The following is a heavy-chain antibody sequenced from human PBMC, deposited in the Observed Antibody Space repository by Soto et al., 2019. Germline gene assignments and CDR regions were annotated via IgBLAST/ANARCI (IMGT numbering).Heavy chain of an antibody. V-gene: IGHV1-69*13. CDR1: GGTFSSYA. D-gene: IGHD6-13*01. J-gene: IGHJ5*02. CDR3: ARDLSIAAAGTPSSWFDP. CDR2: IIPIFGTA. Sequence: SVKVSCKASGGTFSSYAISWVRQAPGEGLEWMGGIIPIFGTANYAQKFQGRATITADESTSTAYMELSSLRSEDTAVYYCARDLSIAAAGTPSSWFDPWGQGTLVTVSS.